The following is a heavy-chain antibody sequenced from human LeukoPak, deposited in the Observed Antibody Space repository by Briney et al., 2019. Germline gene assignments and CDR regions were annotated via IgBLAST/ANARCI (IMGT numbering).Heavy chain of an antibody. V-gene: IGHV3-11*01. CDR2: ICASGRTI. CDR3: ARDRLGDYDHSGYYDK. CDR1: GFTFSNYY. D-gene: IGHD3-22*01. J-gene: IGHJ4*02. Sequence: GGSLRLSCTASGFTFSNYYMSWIRQAPGKGLEWVAWICASGRTIYYADSVKGRFTISRDNAKSSVYLQMNSLRAEDTAVYYCARDRLGDYDHSGYYDKWGQGTLVTVSS.